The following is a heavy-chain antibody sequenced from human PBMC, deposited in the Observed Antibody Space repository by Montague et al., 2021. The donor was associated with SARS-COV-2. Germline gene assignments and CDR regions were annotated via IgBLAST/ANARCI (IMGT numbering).Heavy chain of an antibody. CDR3: AKGFCNGDSCYSPPMS. Sequence: SETLSLTCTVSGVSMSGVYWSWVRQSPGKGLEWIGYALYRGDNSYSPSLKSRLTISADSSRNQMSLELASVTSADTAVYYCAKGFCNGDSCYSPPMSWGRGILVTVSS. V-gene: IGHV4-59*13. CDR1: GVSMSGVY. CDR2: ALYRGDN. J-gene: IGHJ5*02. D-gene: IGHD2-15*01.